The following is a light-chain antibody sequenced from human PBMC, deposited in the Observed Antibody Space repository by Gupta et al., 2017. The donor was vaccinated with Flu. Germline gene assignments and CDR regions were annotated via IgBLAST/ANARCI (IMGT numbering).Light chain of an antibody. CDR1: RTVGTY. CDR3: QQSYSSPYT. CDR2: AAS. V-gene: IGKV1-39*01. J-gene: IGKJ2*01. Sequence: PSSLSASVGDRVTITCRASRTVGTYLHWYQQKPGKAPNLLIYAASNLQSGVPSRFSGSGSGTDFTLTISSLQPEDFATYYCQQSYSSPYTFAQGTKLEIK.